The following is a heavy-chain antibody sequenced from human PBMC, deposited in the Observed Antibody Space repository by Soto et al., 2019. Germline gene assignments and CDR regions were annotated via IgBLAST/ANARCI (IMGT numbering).Heavy chain of an antibody. CDR2: ISGSGGST. D-gene: IGHD3-16*01. CDR1: GFTFSSYA. CDR3: AKNGDLGYYYYGMDV. J-gene: IGHJ6*02. Sequence: GGSMRLSCAASGFTFSSYAMSWVRQAPGKGLEWVSAISGSGGSTYYADSVKGRFTISRDNSKNTLYLQMNSLRAEDTAVYYCAKNGDLGYYYYGMDVWGQGTTVTVSS. V-gene: IGHV3-23*01.